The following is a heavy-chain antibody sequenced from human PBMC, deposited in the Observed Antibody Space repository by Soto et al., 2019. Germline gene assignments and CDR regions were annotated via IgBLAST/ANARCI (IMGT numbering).Heavy chain of an antibody. J-gene: IGHJ6*02. CDR2: IDWNGGST. CDR3: VKGRGSYFVYFGLDV. D-gene: IGHD1-26*01. Sequence: EVQLVESGGGLVQPGRSLRLSCVASGFTFDDDAMHWVRQTPGKGLEWVSSIDWNGGSTAYADSVKGRFTISRDNARNSLYLQMNSLRPEDTAFYYCVKGRGSYFVYFGLDVWGQGTTVTVSS. CDR1: GFTFDDDA. V-gene: IGHV3-9*01.